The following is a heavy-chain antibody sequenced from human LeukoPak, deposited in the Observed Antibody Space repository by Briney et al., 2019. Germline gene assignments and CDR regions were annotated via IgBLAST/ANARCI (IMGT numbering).Heavy chain of an antibody. CDR2: INPNSGGT. J-gene: IGHJ4*02. CDR1: GYTFTGYY. CDR3: ASFGYSYGTDY. V-gene: IGHV1-2*02. D-gene: IGHD5-18*01. Sequence: ASVTFSCKASGYTFTGYYMHWVRQAPGQGLEWMGWINPNSGGTNYAQKFQGRVTMTRDTSISTAYMELSRLRSDDTSVYYCASFGYSYGTDYWGQRNLVSVSS.